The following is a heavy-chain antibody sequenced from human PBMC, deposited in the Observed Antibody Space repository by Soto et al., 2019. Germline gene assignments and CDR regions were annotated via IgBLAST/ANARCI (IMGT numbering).Heavy chain of an antibody. CDR3: ARDALVGYSYGTDYGMDV. CDR2: ISYDGSNK. Sequence: PGGSLRLSCAASGFTFSSYAMHWVRQAPGKGLEWVAVISYDGSNKYYADSVKGRFTISRDNSKNTLYLQMNSLRAEDTAVYYCARDALVGYSYGTDYGMDVWGQGTTVTVSS. V-gene: IGHV3-30-3*01. D-gene: IGHD5-18*01. J-gene: IGHJ6*02. CDR1: GFTFSSYA.